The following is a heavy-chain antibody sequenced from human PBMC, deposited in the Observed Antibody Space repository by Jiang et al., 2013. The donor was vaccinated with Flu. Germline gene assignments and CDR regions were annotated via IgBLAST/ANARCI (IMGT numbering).Heavy chain of an antibody. D-gene: IGHD3-22*01. Sequence: RLSCAASGFTFSTYAMSWVRQAPGKGLEWVSTVSGSDATYYADSVKGRFTISRDNSKNTLYLQMNSLRAEDTAVYYCAKQYYYDNNGYSPAGYWGQGTLVTVSS. CDR1: GFTFSTYA. CDR3: AKQYYYDNNGYSPAGY. V-gene: IGHV3-23*01. CDR2: VSGSDAT. J-gene: IGHJ4*02.